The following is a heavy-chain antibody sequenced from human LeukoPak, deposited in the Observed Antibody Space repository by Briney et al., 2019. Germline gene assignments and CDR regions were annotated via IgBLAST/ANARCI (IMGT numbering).Heavy chain of an antibody. CDR3: ARDGYGMDV. CDR1: GFTFSSYW. J-gene: IGHJ6*02. CDR2: IKQDGSEK. Sequence: GGSLTLSWAAAGFTFSSYWMSCVRQAPGKLLEWVANIKQDGSEKYYVDTVKGRFTISRDNAKNSLYLQMNSLRAEDTAVYYCARDGYGMDVWGQGTTVTVSS. V-gene: IGHV3-7*01.